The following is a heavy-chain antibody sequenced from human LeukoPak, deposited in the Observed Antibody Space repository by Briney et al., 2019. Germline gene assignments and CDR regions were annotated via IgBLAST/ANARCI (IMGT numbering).Heavy chain of an antibody. Sequence: ASVKVSCKTSGYTFPNDPINWVRQATGQGLEWMGWMNPNSGNTGYAQKFQGRVTMTRNTSISTAYMELSSLRSEDTAINYCPRSPWGLRQLNDFWGQGTLVTVSS. CDR3: PRSPWGLRQLNDF. CDR2: MNPNSGNT. D-gene: IGHD4-17*01. J-gene: IGHJ4*02. CDR1: GYTFPNDP. V-gene: IGHV1-8*01.